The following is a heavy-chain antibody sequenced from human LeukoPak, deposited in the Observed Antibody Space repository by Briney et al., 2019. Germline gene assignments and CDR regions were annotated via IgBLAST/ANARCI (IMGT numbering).Heavy chain of an antibody. J-gene: IGHJ6*03. CDR2: INPNSGDT. CDR3: SRDFGEPTGYYMDV. D-gene: IGHD3-3*01. V-gene: IGHV1-2*02. CDR1: GYTFTGYY. Sequence: ASVKVSCKASGYTFTGYYMHWVRQAPGLGLEWMGWINPNSGDTNYAQKFQGRVTMTRDTSISTAYMELSSLRSDDTAVYYCSRDFGEPTGYYMDVWGKGTTVTVSS.